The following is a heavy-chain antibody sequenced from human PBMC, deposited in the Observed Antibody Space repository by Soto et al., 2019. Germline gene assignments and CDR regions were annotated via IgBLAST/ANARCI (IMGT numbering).Heavy chain of an antibody. Sequence: QVQLVQSGAEVKKPGSSVKVSCKASGGTFSTHAISWVRQAPGQGLEWLGGIIPTLGTPNYAQKFQGRVTVTADEYTSTADMELSRLTYEDTAVYYCARAAFRSGYYGYYYGMDVWGQGTAVNV. V-gene: IGHV1-69*01. D-gene: IGHD3-3*01. J-gene: IGHJ6*02. CDR2: IIPTLGTP. CDR1: GGTFSTHA. CDR3: ARAAFRSGYYGYYYGMDV.